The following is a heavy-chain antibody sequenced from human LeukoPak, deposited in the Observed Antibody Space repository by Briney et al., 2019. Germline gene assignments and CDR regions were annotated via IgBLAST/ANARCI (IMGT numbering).Heavy chain of an antibody. D-gene: IGHD3-3*01. CDR1: GGSISSGSYY. CDR2: IYTSGST. V-gene: IGHV4-61*02. Sequence: SQTLSLTCTVSGGSISSGSYYWSWIRQPAEKGLEWIGRIYTSGSTNYNPSLKSRVTMSVDTSKNQFSLKLSSVTAADTAVYYCAATPADFWSIGGYYYYYMDVWGKGTTVTVSS. CDR3: AATPADFWSIGGYYYYYMDV. J-gene: IGHJ6*03.